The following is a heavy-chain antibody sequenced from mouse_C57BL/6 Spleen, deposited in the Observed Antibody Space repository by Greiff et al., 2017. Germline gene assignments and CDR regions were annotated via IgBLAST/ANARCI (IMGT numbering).Heavy chain of an antibody. Sequence: VQLQQSGAELARPGASVKMSCKASGYTFTSYTMHWVKQRPGQGLEWIGYINPSSGYTKYNPKFKDKATLTADKSSSTAYMQLSSLTSENSAVYYCASPLCYGYDEYYFDYWGQGTTLTVSS. CDR2: INPSSGYT. J-gene: IGHJ2*01. CDR1: GYTFTSYT. V-gene: IGHV1-4*01. D-gene: IGHD2-2*01. CDR3: ASPLCYGYDEYYFDY.